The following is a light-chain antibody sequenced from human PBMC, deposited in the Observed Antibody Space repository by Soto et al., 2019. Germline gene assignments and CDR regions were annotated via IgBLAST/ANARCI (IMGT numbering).Light chain of an antibody. Sequence: DIQMTQSPSTLSAXXXXXXXXXXXASQTVSSWLAWYQQKPGKAPTLLIYDASTLERGVPSRFSGIGSGTEFTLSIDSLQPDDFATYYCQQYHTSSITFGQGTRLEIK. J-gene: IGKJ5*01. CDR2: DAS. CDR1: QTVSSW. V-gene: IGKV1-5*01. CDR3: QQYHTSSIT.